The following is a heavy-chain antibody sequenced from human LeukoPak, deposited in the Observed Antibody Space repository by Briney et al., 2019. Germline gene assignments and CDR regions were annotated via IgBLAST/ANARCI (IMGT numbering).Heavy chain of an antibody. CDR3: AKVLTPYSSSWLSFDY. J-gene: IGHJ4*02. V-gene: IGHV3-23*01. Sequence: GGSPRLSCAASGFTFSSYAMSWVRQAPGKGLEWVSAISGSGGSTYYADSVKGRFTISRDNSKNTLYLQMNSLRAEDTAVYYCAKVLTPYSSSWLSFDYWGQGTLVTVSS. CDR1: GFTFSSYA. D-gene: IGHD6-13*01. CDR2: ISGSGGST.